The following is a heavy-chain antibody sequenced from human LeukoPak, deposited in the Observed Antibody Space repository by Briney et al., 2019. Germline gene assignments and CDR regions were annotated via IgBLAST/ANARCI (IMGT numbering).Heavy chain of an antibody. V-gene: IGHV4-59*01. CDR3: ASAGWNFDYYYMDV. J-gene: IGHJ6*03. Sequence: PSETLSLTCTVSGGSISSYYWSWIRQPPGKGLEWIGYIYYSGSTNYNPSLKSRVTISVDTSKNQFSLKLSSVTAADTAVYYCASAGWNFDYYYMDVWGKGTTVTVSS. D-gene: IGHD1-7*01. CDR1: GGSISSYY. CDR2: IYYSGST.